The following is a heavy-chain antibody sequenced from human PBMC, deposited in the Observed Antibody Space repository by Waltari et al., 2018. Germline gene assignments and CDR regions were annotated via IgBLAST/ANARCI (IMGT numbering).Heavy chain of an antibody. J-gene: IGHJ4*02. V-gene: IGHV3-21*01. Sequence: EVQVVESGGGVVQPGGSLRLSCLTSGFSFSSYTMNWVRQATGKGLEWVSAIIPNSIKTYYLESVRGRFTISRDNARNSLYLQMDSLRVEDSAVYYCASDPSMQHVAAGGYWGQGTLVTVSS. CDR2: IIPNSIKT. CDR1: GFSFSSYT. CDR3: ASDPSMQHVAAGGY. D-gene: IGHD2-8*01.